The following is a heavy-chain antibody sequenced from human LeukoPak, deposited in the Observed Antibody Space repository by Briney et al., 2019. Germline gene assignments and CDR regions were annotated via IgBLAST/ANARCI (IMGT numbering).Heavy chain of an antibody. V-gene: IGHV3-43D*03. J-gene: IGHJ4*02. CDR1: GFPFDDYG. D-gene: IGHD1-26*01. CDR3: AKDFGPRGVGATPQY. Sequence: GGSLRISCAASGFPFDDYGMLWVRQGPGKGLEWVSFISWHGETTYYSDSVKGRFTISRDSGTNSLYLQMNRLRTEDTGLYYCAKDFGPRGVGATPQYWGQGTVVIVSS. CDR2: ISWHGETT.